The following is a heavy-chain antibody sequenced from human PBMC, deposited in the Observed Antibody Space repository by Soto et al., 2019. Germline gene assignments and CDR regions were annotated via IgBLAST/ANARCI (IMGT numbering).Heavy chain of an antibody. V-gene: IGHV3-23*01. Sequence: EVQLLESGGGLVQPGGSLRLSCGGSGFTFNSYAMTWVRQAPGKGLEWVSAISGSGGTTYYANSVKGRFTISRDQSKDTLYLQMNSLRAEDTAIYYCAKDRQYGSGTYSERYLDYGGQGTLVTVSS. D-gene: IGHD3-10*01. CDR3: AKDRQYGSGTYSERYLDY. CDR2: ISGSGGTT. CDR1: GFTFNSYA. J-gene: IGHJ4*02.